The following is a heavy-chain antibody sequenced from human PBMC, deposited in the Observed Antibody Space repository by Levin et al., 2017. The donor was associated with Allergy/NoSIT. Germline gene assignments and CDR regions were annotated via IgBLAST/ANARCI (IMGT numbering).Heavy chain of an antibody. J-gene: IGHJ4*02. D-gene: IGHD5-24*01. CDR3: AREPRRRDGYNVY. CDR1: GGSISSSSYY. CDR2: IYYSGST. Sequence: SETLSLTCTVSGGSISSSSYYWGWLRQPPGKGLEWIGSIYYSGSTYYNPSLKSRATISVDTSKNQFSLKLSSVTAADTAVCYCAREPRRRDGYNVYWGQGTLVTVSS. V-gene: IGHV4-39*07.